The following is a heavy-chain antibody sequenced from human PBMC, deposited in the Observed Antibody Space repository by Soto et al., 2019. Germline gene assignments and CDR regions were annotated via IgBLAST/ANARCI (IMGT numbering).Heavy chain of an antibody. Sequence: SETLSLTCTVSGGSVSSSSYYWGWIRQPPGKGLERIGSIYYSGSTYYNPSLKSRVTISVDTSKNQFSLKLSSVTAADTAVYYCARRGDYDFWSGYYTGILDVWGKGTTVTVSS. V-gene: IGHV4-39*01. CDR3: ARRGDYDFWSGYYTGILDV. J-gene: IGHJ6*04. D-gene: IGHD3-3*01. CDR1: GGSVSSSSYY. CDR2: IYYSGST.